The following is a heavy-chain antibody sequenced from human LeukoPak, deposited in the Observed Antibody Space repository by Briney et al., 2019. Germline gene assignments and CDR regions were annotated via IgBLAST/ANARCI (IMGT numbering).Heavy chain of an antibody. D-gene: IGHD5-12*01. CDR3: AREHSCYVSG. V-gene: IGHV4-34*01. CDR2: INHSGST. J-gene: IGHJ4*02. CDR1: GGSFSGYY. Sequence: SETLSLTCAVYGGSFSGYYWSWIRQPPGKGLEWIGEINHSGSTNYNPSLKSRVTISVDTSKNQFTLKLSSVTAADTAVYYCAREHSCYVSGWGQGTLVTVSS.